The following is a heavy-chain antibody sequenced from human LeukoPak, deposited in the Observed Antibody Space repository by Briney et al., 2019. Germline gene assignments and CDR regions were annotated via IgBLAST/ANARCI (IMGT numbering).Heavy chain of an antibody. Sequence: PGGSLRLSCAASGFTFSSYAMSWVRQAPGKGLEWVAFIRYDGSNKYYADSVKGRFTISRDNSKNTLYLQMNSLRAEDTAVYYCAKLIDIVVVPAAMASDYWGQGTLVTVSS. J-gene: IGHJ4*02. CDR1: GFTFSSYA. V-gene: IGHV3-30*02. D-gene: IGHD2-2*01. CDR3: AKLIDIVVVPAAMASDY. CDR2: IRYDGSNK.